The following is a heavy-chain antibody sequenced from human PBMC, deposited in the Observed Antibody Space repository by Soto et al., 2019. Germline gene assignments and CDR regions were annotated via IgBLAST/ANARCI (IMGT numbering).Heavy chain of an antibody. J-gene: IGHJ4*02. CDR1: GFTFSSYY. Sequence: EVQLVESGGGLVQPGGSLRLSCAASGFTFSSYYMHWVRQAPGKGLVWVSHVNTDGRTIDYADSVKGRFTISRDNAKNTLYLQMNSLRAEDTAVYYCARPGIPASCCLGFDYWGQGALVTVSS. CDR2: VNTDGRTI. V-gene: IGHV3-74*01. CDR3: ARPGIPASCCLGFDY. D-gene: IGHD6-13*01.